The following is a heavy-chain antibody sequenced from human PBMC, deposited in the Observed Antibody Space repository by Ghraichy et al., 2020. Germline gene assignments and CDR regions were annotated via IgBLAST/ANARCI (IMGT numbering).Heavy chain of an antibody. D-gene: IGHD4-17*01. CDR3: ARNGPLRSHTGFDP. V-gene: IGHV4-59*01. CDR1: GGSISSYY. CDR2: IYYSGST. J-gene: IGHJ5*02. Sequence: GSLRLSCTVSGGSISSYYWSWIRQPPGKGLEWIGYIYYSGSTNYNPSLKSRVTISVDTSKNQFSLKLSSVTAADTAVYYCARNGPLRSHTGFDPWGQGTLVTVSS.